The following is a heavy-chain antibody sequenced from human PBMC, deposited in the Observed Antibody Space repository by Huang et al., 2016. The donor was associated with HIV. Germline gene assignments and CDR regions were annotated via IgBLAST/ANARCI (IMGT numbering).Heavy chain of an antibody. V-gene: IGHV3-30*02. CDR2: IRFEGGNK. CDR1: GFSFSHYG. D-gene: IGHD2-21*02. J-gene: IGHJ4*02. Sequence: QEQLVESGGGVVQPGGSLRLSCATSGFSFSHYGMHWVRQAPGKGVECVALIRFEGGNKHYADSAKGRFTISRDNSKKMLFLEMNSLRGDDTAFYYCATDLGGYSFDYWGQGALVSVSS. CDR3: ATDLGGYSFDY.